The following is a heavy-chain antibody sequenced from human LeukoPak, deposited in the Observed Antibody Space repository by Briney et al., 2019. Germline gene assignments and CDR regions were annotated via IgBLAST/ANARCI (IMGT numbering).Heavy chain of an antibody. D-gene: IGHD6-13*01. Sequence: GGSLRLSCAASGFTVSNNHVNWVRQAPGKGLEWVSVIHSADTTYCADSVRGRFTISRDNSKNTLYLQMNSLRAEDTAVYYCASSSWYGGFDYWGQGTLVTVSS. J-gene: IGHJ4*02. CDR3: ASSSWYGGFDY. CDR1: GFTVSNNH. V-gene: IGHV3-53*01. CDR2: IHSADTT.